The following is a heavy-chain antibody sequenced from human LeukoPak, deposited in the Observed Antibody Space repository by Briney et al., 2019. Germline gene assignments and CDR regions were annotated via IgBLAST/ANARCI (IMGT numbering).Heavy chain of an antibody. CDR1: GGSISSYY. CDR2: IYYSGST. D-gene: IGHD1/OR15-1a*01. J-gene: IGHJ4*02. V-gene: IGHV4-59*01. CDR3: ARGNKEYYFDY. Sequence: SETLSLTCTVSGGSISSYYWSWIRQPPGKGLEWIGYIYYSGSTNYNPSLKSRVTISVDTSKNQFSLKLSSVTAADTAVYYCARGNKEYYFDYWGQGTLVTVSS.